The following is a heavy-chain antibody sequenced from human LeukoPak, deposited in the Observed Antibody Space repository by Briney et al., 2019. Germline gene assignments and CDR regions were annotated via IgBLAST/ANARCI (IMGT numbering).Heavy chain of an antibody. CDR2: INSDGSNT. Sequence: PGGSLRLSCAASGFTSSNHWMHWVRQPPGKGLVWVSRINSDGSNTAYADSVKGRFTIYRDNAKNTLFLQMNSLRAEDTAVYYCTSDTVNTAVGIDYWGQGTLVTVSS. J-gene: IGHJ4*02. CDR3: TSDTVNTAVGIDY. V-gene: IGHV3-74*01. D-gene: IGHD5-18*01. CDR1: GFTSSNHW.